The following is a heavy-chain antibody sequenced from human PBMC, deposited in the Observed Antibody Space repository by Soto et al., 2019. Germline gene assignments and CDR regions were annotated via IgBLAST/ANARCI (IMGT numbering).Heavy chain of an antibody. CDR2: IYHSGST. V-gene: IGHV4-4*02. J-gene: IGHJ4*02. D-gene: IGHD2-2*02. Sequence: SETLSLTCAVSGGSISSSNWWSWVRQLPGKGLEWIGEIYHSGSTYYNPSLKSRVTISVDTSKNQFSLKLSSVTAADTAVYYCARTIPPGVHLGYCSSTSCYSDYWGQGTLVTVSS. CDR1: GGSISSSNW. CDR3: ARTIPPGVHLGYCSSTSCYSDY.